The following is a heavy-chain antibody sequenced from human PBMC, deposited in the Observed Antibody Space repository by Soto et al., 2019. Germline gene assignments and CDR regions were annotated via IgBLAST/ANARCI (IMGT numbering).Heavy chain of an antibody. CDR2: ISYDGSNK. CDR1: GFTFSSYA. CDR3: ARGTIANTVSHFDY. D-gene: IGHD4-17*01. Sequence: LGLSCAASGFTFSSYAMHWVRQAPGKGLEWVAVISYDGSNKYYADSVKGRFTISRDNSRTPLYLQMNSLRAEDTAVYYCARGTIANTVSHFDYWGQGTLVTVSS. J-gene: IGHJ4*02. V-gene: IGHV3-30-3*01.